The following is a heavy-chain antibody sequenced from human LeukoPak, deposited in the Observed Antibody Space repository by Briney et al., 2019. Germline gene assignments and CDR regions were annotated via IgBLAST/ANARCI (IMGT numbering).Heavy chain of an antibody. J-gene: IGHJ4*02. V-gene: IGHV4-59*01. CDR3: ARLDNTYYYDSSGYYPNTYYFDY. Sequence: PSETLSLTCTVSGGSISSYYWSWIRQPPGKGLEWIGYIYYSGSTNYNPSLKSRVTISVDTSKNQFSLKLSSVTAADTAVYYCARLDNTYYYDSSGYYPNTYYFDYWGQGTLVTVSS. CDR1: GGSISSYY. CDR2: IYYSGST. D-gene: IGHD3-22*01.